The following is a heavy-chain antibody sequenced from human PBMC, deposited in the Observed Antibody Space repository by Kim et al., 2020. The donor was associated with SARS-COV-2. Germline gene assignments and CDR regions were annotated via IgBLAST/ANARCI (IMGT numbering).Heavy chain of an antibody. CDR2: SP. CDR3: ARAEGYNWFDP. J-gene: IGHJ5*02. V-gene: IGHV3-74*03. Sequence: SPTYADSVKGRVTISRDNAKNTLYLEMNSLRAEDTAVYYCARAEGYNWFDPWGQGTLVTVSS.